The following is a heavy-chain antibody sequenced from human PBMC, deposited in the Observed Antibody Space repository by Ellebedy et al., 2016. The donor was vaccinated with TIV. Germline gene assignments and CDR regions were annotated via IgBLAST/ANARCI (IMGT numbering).Heavy chain of an antibody. J-gene: IGHJ4*01. V-gene: IGHV4-61*02. D-gene: IGHD4/OR15-4a*01. CDR2: IYTSGST. CDR1: GDSMKNDDYY. CDR3: ARGLGYGPNLFDY. Sequence: SETLSLXXNVSGDSMKNDDYYWSWIRQPAGKGLEWIGRIYTSGSTNYNPSLKSRVTMSVDTSKNQFSLKLSSVTAADTAVYYCARGLGYGPNLFDYWGQGTLVTVS.